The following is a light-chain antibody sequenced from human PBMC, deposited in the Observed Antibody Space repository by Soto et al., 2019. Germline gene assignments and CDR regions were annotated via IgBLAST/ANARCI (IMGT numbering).Light chain of an antibody. CDR3: MQGTHWPRT. CDR2: KVS. CDR1: QSLVHSNGNTY. Sequence: DVVMTQSPLSLPVTLGQPASISCRSSQSLVHSNGNTYLNWFQQRPGQSPRRLLYKVSIRDSGVPDRFSGSGSGTEFTLKISSVEADDVGVYYCMQGTHWPRTFGQGTKVEFK. J-gene: IGKJ1*01. V-gene: IGKV2-30*02.